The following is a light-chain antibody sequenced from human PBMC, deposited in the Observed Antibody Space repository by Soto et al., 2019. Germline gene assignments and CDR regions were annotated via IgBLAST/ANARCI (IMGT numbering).Light chain of an antibody. CDR3: QQYYSYPYT. Sequence: AIRMTKSPSSFSASTGDSVTITCRASQGISSYLAWYQQKPGKAPKLLIYAASTLQSGVPSRFSGSGSGTDFTLTISCLQAEAFETYDCQQYYSYPYTFGQGTKREIK. CDR1: QGISSY. CDR2: AAS. V-gene: IGKV1-8*01. J-gene: IGKJ2*01.